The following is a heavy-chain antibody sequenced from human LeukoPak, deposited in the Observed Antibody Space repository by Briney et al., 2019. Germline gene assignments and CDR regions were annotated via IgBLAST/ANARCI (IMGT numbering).Heavy chain of an antibody. CDR1: GYTFTSYA. J-gene: IGHJ4*02. V-gene: IGHV1-3*01. D-gene: IGHD3-10*01. CDR2: INAGNGNT. CDR3: ARDRVTMVRGVIEGFDY. Sequence: GASVKVSCKASGYTFTSYAMHWVRQAPGQRLEWMGWINAGNGNTKYSQKFQGRVTITRDTSASTAYMELSSLRSEDTAVYYCARDRVTMVRGVIEGFDYWGQGTLVTVSS.